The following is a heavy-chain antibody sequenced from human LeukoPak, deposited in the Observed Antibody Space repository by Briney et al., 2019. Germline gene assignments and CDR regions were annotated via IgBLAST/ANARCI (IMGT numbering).Heavy chain of an antibody. CDR2: INHSGST. CDR3: ARYGSGTTSGFVDY. CDR1: GGSFSGYY. D-gene: IGHD1-1*01. J-gene: IGHJ4*02. V-gene: IGHV4-34*01. Sequence: PSETLSLTCAVYGGSFSGYYWSWIRQPPGKGLEWIGEINHSGSTNYNPSLKSRVTISVDTSKNQFSLKLSSVTAADTAVYYCARYGSGTTSGFVDYWGQGTLVTVSS.